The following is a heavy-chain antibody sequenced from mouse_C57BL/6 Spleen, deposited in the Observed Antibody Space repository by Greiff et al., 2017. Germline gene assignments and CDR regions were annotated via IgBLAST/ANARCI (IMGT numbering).Heavy chain of an antibody. Sequence: VQLVESGPGLVQPSQSLSITCTVSGFSLTSYGVHWVRQSPGKGLEWLGVIWSGGSTDYNAAFISRLSISKDNSKSQVFFKLNSLQADDTAIYSCARAIYDGYYGDAMDYWGQGTSVTVSS. CDR2: IWSGGST. V-gene: IGHV2-2*01. D-gene: IGHD2-3*01. CDR3: ARAIYDGYYGDAMDY. J-gene: IGHJ4*01. CDR1: GFSLTSYG.